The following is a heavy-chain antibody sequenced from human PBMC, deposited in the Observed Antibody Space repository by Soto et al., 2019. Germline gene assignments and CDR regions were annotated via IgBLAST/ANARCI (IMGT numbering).Heavy chain of an antibody. Sequence: GESLKISCKGSGYSFTNYWISWVRQMPGKGLEWMGRIDPSDSYTTYSPSFQGHVTISADRSISTASLQWSSLKASDTAMYYCARHAVTATLTGGLDVWGQGTTVTVSS. CDR2: IDPSDSYT. CDR1: GYSFTNYW. CDR3: ARHAVTATLTGGLDV. D-gene: IGHD2-21*02. V-gene: IGHV5-10-1*01. J-gene: IGHJ6*02.